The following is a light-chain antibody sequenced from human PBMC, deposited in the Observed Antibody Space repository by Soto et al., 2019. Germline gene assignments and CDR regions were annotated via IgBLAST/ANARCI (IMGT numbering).Light chain of an antibody. Sequence: QSVLTQPPSASGSPGQSVTISCTGTKNDIGVYNYVSWYQQHPGKAPKLMIYEVTNRPSGVSNRFSGSKSGNTASLTISGLQAEDEADYYCSSYTSSSSLGVFGTGTKVTVL. CDR2: EVT. CDR1: KNDIGVYNY. CDR3: SSYTSSSSLGV. J-gene: IGLJ1*01. V-gene: IGLV2-14*03.